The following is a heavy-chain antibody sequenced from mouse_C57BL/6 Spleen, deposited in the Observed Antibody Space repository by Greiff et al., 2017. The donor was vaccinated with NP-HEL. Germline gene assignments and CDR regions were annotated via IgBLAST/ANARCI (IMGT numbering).Heavy chain of an antibody. CDR2: IDPEDGET. J-gene: IGHJ1*03. CDR1: GFNIKDYY. D-gene: IGHD2-1*01. Sequence: EVQLQQSGAELVKPGASVKLSCTASGFNIKDYYMHWVKQRTEQGLEWIGRIDPEDGETKYAPKFQGKATITADTSSNTAYLQLSSLTSEDNAVYYCARSYGNYGWYFDVWGTGTTVTVSS. V-gene: IGHV14-2*01. CDR3: ARSYGNYGWYFDV.